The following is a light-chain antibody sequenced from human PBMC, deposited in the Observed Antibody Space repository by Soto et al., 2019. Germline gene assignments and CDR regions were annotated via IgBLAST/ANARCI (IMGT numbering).Light chain of an antibody. CDR3: QQYSSSPPEFT. CDR1: QSISSNY. Sequence: EIVLTQSPGTLSLSPGERATLSCRASQSISSNYLAWYHKRPGQAPRLLFFGASYRATGIPDRFSGSGSGTDFTLTISRLEPEDFAVYYCQQYSSSPPEFTFGPGTRVESK. J-gene: IGKJ3*01. CDR2: GAS. V-gene: IGKV3-20*01.